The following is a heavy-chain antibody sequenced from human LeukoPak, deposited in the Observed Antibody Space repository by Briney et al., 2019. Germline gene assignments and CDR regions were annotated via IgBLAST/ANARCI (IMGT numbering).Heavy chain of an antibody. J-gene: IGHJ4*02. CDR2: IFYSGRT. D-gene: IGHD6-13*01. CDR3: ARDILATSIAAPYY. Sequence: PETLSLTCTVSGGPISSSTYYWGWIRQPPGKGLEWIGCIFYSGRTYYNPSLKSRVTMSVDTSKNQFSLRLSSVNAADTAVYYCARDILATSIAAPYYWGQGTLVTVSS. CDR1: GGPISSSTYY. V-gene: IGHV4-39*07.